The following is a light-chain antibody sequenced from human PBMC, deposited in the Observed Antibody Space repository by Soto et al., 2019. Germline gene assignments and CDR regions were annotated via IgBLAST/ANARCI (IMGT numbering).Light chain of an antibody. V-gene: IGLV1-40*01. CDR2: ANT. Sequence: QSVLAQPPSVSRAPGQRVSIYCTGSSTNIEAGYGVHWYGQRLGTAPKLRIVANTIRPSGVHDRFSVSTSGSSASLAITGLQAEDEGDYYCPYYDSTLSDPYVFRTGTKVTVL. CDR3: PYYDSTLSDPYV. J-gene: IGLJ1*01. CDR1: STNIEAGYG.